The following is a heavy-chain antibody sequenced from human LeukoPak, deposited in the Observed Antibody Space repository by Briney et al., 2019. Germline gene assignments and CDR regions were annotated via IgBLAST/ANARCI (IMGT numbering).Heavy chain of an antibody. Sequence: GASVKVSCRASGYIFTSYGISWVRQAPGQGLEWMGWISVYSGNTNYPQRLQGRVTMTTDTSTTTAYMELRSLRSDDTAVYYCARDINGYYYDSHGYYPTDLWGQGTLVTVSS. J-gene: IGHJ5*02. CDR1: GYIFTSYG. V-gene: IGHV1-18*01. D-gene: IGHD3-22*01. CDR2: ISVYSGNT. CDR3: ARDINGYYYDSHGYYPTDL.